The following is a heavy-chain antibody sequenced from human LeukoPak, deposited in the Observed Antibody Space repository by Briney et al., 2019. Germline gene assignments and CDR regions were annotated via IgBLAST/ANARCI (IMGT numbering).Heavy chain of an antibody. CDR3: ARVGGYCSSTSCYGGEWFDP. CDR2: ISSSGSTI. Sequence: GGSLRLSCAASGFTFSDYYMSWIRQAPGKGLEWVSYISSSGSTIYYADSVKGRFTISRDNAKNSLYLQMNSLRAEDTAVYYCARVGGYCSSTSCYGGEWFDPWGQGTLVTVSS. J-gene: IGHJ5*02. D-gene: IGHD2-2*01. V-gene: IGHV3-11*04. CDR1: GFTFSDYY.